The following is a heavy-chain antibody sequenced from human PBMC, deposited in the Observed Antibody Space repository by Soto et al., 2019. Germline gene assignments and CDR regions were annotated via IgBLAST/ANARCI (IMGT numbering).Heavy chain of an antibody. V-gene: IGHV3-48*01. D-gene: IGHD1-26*01. CDR1: GFTFSSYS. CDR2: ITSSSSTV. J-gene: IGHJ6*02. CDR3: AKDLPPYSGSYSYGMDV. Sequence: PGGSLILSCAASGFTFSSYSLNWVRQAPGKGLEWVSYITSSSSTVYCADSVKGRFTIPRDNSKNTLYLQMNSLRAEDTAVYYCAKDLPPYSGSYSYGMDVWGQGTTVTVSS.